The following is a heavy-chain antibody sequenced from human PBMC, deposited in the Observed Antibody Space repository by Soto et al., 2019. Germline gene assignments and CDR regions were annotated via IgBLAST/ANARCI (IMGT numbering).Heavy chain of an antibody. CDR2: ISYDGSNK. CDR3: AKTPRGGDYGDWYFDL. D-gene: IGHD4-17*01. V-gene: IGHV3-30*18. Sequence: QVQLVESGGGVVQPGRSLRLSCAASGFTFSSYGMHWVRQAPGKGLEWVAVISYDGSNKYYADSVKGRFTISRDNSKNTLYLQMNSLRAEDTAIYYCAKTPRGGDYGDWYFDLWGRGTLVTVSS. CDR1: GFTFSSYG. J-gene: IGHJ2*01.